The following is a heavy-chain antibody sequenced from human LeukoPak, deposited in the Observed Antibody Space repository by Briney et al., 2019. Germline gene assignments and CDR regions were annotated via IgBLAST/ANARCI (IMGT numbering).Heavy chain of an antibody. J-gene: IGHJ3*02. Sequence: SETLSLTCTVSGGSINNYYWSWIRQPAGKGLEWIGRIYTRGSTNYNPSPKSRVTMSVDTSKNQFSLKLSSVTAADTAVYYCARGRYCSADIYTGGDAFDIWGQGTMVSVSS. CDR1: GGSINNYY. D-gene: IGHD2-15*01. CDR3: ARGRYCSADIYTGGDAFDI. CDR2: IYTRGST. V-gene: IGHV4-4*07.